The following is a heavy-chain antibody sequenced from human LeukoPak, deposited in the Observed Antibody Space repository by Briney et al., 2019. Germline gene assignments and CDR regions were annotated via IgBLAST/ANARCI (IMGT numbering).Heavy chain of an antibody. CDR2: ICPGDSDT. V-gene: IGHV5-51*01. CDR1: GYSFTSYW. J-gene: IGHJ6*03. CDR3: ARYVKSYRSGKRAYYYYYYYMDV. D-gene: IGHD3-10*01. Sequence: GESLKISCKGSGYSFTSYWIGWVRQMPGKGLEWMGIICPGDSDTRYSPSFQGQVTISADKSISTAYLQWSSLKASDTAMYYCARYVKSYRSGKRAYYYYYYYMDVWGKGTTVTISS.